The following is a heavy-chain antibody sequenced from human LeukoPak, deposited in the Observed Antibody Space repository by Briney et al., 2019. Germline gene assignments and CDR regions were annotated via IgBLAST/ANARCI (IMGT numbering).Heavy chain of an antibody. D-gene: IGHD3-3*01. J-gene: IGHJ3*02. CDR2: LRYDGNNK. CDR3: AKGYYDFWSGYYPNDAFDI. Sequence: GGFLRVSCAASGFTFSNSGMHWVRQAPAKGLEWVAFLRYDGNNKFYTDSVKGRFTISRDNAKNSLYLQMNSLRAEDTAVYYCAKGYYDFWSGYYPNDAFDIWGQGTMVTVSS. CDR1: GFTFSNSG. V-gene: IGHV3-30*02.